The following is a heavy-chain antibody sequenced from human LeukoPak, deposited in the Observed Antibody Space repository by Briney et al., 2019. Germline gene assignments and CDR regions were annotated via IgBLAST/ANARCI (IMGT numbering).Heavy chain of an antibody. V-gene: IGHV4-34*01. CDR2: INHSGST. J-gene: IGHJ4*02. D-gene: IGHD3-22*01. CDR3: ARGRYYYDSSGYKY. Sequence: SETLSLTCAVYGGSFSGYYWSWIRQPPGKGLEWIGEINHSGSTNYNPSLKSRVTISVDTSKNQFSLKLSSVTAADTAVYYCARGRYYYDSSGYKYWGQGTLATVSS. CDR1: GGSFSGYY.